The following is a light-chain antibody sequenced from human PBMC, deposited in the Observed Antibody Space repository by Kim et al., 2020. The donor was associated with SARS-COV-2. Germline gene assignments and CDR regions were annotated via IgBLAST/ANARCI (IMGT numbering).Light chain of an antibody. CDR2: RNN. CDR1: SSNIGRNY. V-gene: IGLV1-47*01. J-gene: IGLJ3*02. CDR3: AAWDDSLSGWV. Sequence: GQRVTISCSGSSSNIGRNYVYWYQQLPGTAPKLLIYRNNQRPSGVPDRFSGSKSGTSASLAISGLGSEDEADYYCAAWDDSLSGWVFGGGTQLTVL.